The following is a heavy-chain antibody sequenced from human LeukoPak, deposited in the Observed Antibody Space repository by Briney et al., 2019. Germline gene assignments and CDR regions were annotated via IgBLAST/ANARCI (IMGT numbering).Heavy chain of an antibody. CDR1: GYTFTSYH. Sequence: ASVKVSCKASGYTFTSYHINWVRQATGQGLEWMGWMNPNSGNTGYAQKFQGRVTMTRNTSISTAYMELSSLRSEDTAVYYCARGLRYYDFWSGYYSDYWGQGTLVTVSS. CDR2: MNPNSGNT. D-gene: IGHD3-3*01. V-gene: IGHV1-8*01. CDR3: ARGLRYYDFWSGYYSDY. J-gene: IGHJ4*02.